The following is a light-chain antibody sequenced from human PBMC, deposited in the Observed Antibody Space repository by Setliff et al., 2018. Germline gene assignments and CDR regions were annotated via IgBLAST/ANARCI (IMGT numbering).Light chain of an antibody. CDR2: DVS. CDR1: SSDVGGYNY. CDR3: SSYTSSSTFV. V-gene: IGLV2-14*01. J-gene: IGLJ1*01. Sequence: QSALTQPASVSGSPGQSITISCTGTSSDVGGYNYVSWYQQHPGKAPKLMIYDVSKRPSGVSNRFSGSKPGNTASLTISGLQAEDEADYYCSSYTSSSTFVFGTGTKVTV.